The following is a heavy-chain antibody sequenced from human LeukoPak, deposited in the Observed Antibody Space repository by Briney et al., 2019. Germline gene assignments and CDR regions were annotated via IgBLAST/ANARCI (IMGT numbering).Heavy chain of an antibody. CDR2: INSEGSTI. V-gene: IGHV3-74*01. Sequence: GGSLILSCAGSGITFSTYWMHWVRQAPGKGLVWVSRINSEGSTISYADSVKGRFTISRDNAKNTLFLQMNSLRAEDTAVYYCERFSSDSISYYDHGGQGTLVTVSP. D-gene: IGHD3-22*01. CDR1: GITFSTYW. CDR3: ERFSSDSISYYDH. J-gene: IGHJ4*02.